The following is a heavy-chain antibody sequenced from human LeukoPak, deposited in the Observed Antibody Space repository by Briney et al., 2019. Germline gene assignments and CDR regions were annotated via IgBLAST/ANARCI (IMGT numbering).Heavy chain of an antibody. CDR2: INAGNGNT. Sequence: GESLKVSCKASGYTFTSYAMHWVRQAPGQRLEWMGWINAGNGNTKYSQKFQGRVTITRDTSASTAYMELSSLRSEDTAVYYCARDVAVGATANWFDPWGQGTLVTVSS. D-gene: IGHD1-26*01. J-gene: IGHJ5*02. CDR3: ARDVAVGATANWFDP. CDR1: GYTFTSYA. V-gene: IGHV1-3*01.